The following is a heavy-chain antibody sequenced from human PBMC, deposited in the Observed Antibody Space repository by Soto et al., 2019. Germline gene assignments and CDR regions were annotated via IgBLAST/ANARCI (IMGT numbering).Heavy chain of an antibody. CDR2: INPNIGGT. V-gene: IGHV1-2*04. CDR1: GYTFTGYY. Sequence: ASVKVSCKASGYTFTGYYMHLVRQAPGQWLEWMGWINPNIGGTNYAQKFQGWVTMTRDTSISTAYMELSRLRSDDTAVYYCATALFSSSWYYFDYRGQGTLVTVSS. J-gene: IGHJ4*02. D-gene: IGHD6-13*01. CDR3: ATALFSSSWYYFDY.